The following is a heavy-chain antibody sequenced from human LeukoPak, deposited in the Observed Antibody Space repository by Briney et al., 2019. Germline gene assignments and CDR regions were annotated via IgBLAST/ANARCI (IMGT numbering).Heavy chain of an antibody. CDR3: ARVLAGIVVVVAATPGWFDP. CDR1: GGSFSGYY. J-gene: IGHJ5*02. D-gene: IGHD2-15*01. CDR2: INHSGST. Sequence: PSETLSLTCAVYGGSFSGYYWSWIRQPPGKGLEWIGEINHSGSTNYNPSLKSRVTISVDTSKNQFSLKLSSVTAADTAVYYCARVLAGIVVVVAATPGWFDPWGQGTLVTVSS. V-gene: IGHV4-34*01.